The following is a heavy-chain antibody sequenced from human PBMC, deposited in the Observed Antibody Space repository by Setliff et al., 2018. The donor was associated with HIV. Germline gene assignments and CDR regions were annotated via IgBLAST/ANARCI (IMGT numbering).Heavy chain of an antibody. CDR3: ARQSGYTRGWDIFGVVAGSFDI. J-gene: IGHJ3*02. Sequence: LSLTCNVSGVSMSTTSYYWGWIRQPPGKGLEWIASIYYSGTTYYRPSLKSRVTISVDTSKNQFSLRLNSVTAADTAVYYCARQSGYTRGWDIFGVVAGSFDIWGLGTMVTVSS. V-gene: IGHV4-39*01. D-gene: IGHD3-3*01. CDR2: IYYSGTT. CDR1: GVSMSTTSYY.